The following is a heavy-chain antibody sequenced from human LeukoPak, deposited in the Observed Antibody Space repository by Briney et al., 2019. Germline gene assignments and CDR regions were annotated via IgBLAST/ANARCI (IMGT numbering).Heavy chain of an antibody. CDR2: INHSGST. CDR1: GGSFSGYY. Sequence: SETLSLTCAVYGGSFSGYYWSWIRQPPGKGLEWIGEINHSGSTNYNPSLKGRVTISVDTSKNQFSLKLSSVAAADTAVYYCARAFYYYDGYYYYGMDVWGQGTTVTVSS. CDR3: ARAFYYYDGYYYYGMDV. J-gene: IGHJ6*02. V-gene: IGHV4-34*01. D-gene: IGHD3-22*01.